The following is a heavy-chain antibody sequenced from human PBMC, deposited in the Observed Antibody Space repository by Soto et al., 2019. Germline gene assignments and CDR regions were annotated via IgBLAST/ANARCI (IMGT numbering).Heavy chain of an antibody. V-gene: IGHV3-23*01. CDR3: AKATVPYYDFWSGYSLFDY. J-gene: IGHJ4*02. D-gene: IGHD3-3*01. Sequence: GGSLRLSCAASGFTFSSYAMSWVRQAPGKGLEWVPAISGSGGSTYYADSVKGRFTISRDNSKNTLYLQMNSLRAEDTAVYYCAKATVPYYDFWSGYSLFDYWGQGTLVTVSS. CDR2: ISGSGGST. CDR1: GFTFSSYA.